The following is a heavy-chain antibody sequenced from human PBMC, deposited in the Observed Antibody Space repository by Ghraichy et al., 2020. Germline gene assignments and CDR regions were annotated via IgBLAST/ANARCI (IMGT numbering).Heavy chain of an antibody. J-gene: IGHJ4*02. Sequence: GGSLRLSCAASGFTFSSYSMNWVRQAPGKGLEWVSYISSSSSTIYYADSVKGRFTISRDNAKNSLYLQMNSLRDEDTAVYYCARDPFHIDSSGYYPFDYWGQGTLVTVSS. V-gene: IGHV3-48*02. D-gene: IGHD3-22*01. CDR1: GFTFSSYS. CDR3: ARDPFHIDSSGYYPFDY. CDR2: ISSSSSTI.